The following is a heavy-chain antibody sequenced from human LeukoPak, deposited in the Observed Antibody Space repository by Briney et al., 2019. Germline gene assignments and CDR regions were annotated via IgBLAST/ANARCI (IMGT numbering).Heavy chain of an antibody. CDR3: ARDFGPPSNGMDV. V-gene: IGHV3-33*01. CDR2: IWYDGNNK. J-gene: IGHJ6*02. D-gene: IGHD3-10*01. Sequence: GGSLRLSCAASGFXFSXXXXXWVXXXPXKXXEXVAVIWYDGNNKYYADSVKGRFTISRDNSKNTLYLQMNSLRAEDTAVYYCARDFGPPSNGMDVWGQGTTVTVSS. CDR1: GFXFSXXX.